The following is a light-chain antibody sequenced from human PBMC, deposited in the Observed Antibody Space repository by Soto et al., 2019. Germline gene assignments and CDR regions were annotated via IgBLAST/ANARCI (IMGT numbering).Light chain of an antibody. CDR1: SSDVGGYNY. CDR2: EVS. Sequence: QSALTQPASVSGSPGQSITISCTGTSSDVGGYNYVSWYQQHPDKAPKLMIYEVSNRPSGVSIRFSGSKSGNTASLTISGLQAEDEAYYYCSSYTSSNTVFGGGTKLTVL. CDR3: SSYTSSNTV. J-gene: IGLJ3*02. V-gene: IGLV2-14*01.